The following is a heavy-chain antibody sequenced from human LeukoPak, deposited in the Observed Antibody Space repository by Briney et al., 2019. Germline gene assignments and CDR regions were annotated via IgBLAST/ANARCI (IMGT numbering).Heavy chain of an antibody. CDR3: ARELRDYDYVWGSYRYTPYFDY. D-gene: IGHD3-16*02. V-gene: IGHV4-39*07. Sequence: SETLSLTCTVSGGSISSSSYYWGWIRQPPGKGLEWIGSIYYSGSTYYNPSLKSRVTISVDTSKNQFSLKLSSVTATDTAVYYCARELRDYDYVWGSYRYTPYFDYWGQGTLVTVSS. J-gene: IGHJ4*02. CDR1: GGSISSSSYY. CDR2: IYYSGST.